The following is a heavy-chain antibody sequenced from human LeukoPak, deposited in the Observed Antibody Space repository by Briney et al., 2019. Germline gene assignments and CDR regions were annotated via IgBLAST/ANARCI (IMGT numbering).Heavy chain of an antibody. CDR1: GFTFSGSA. D-gene: IGHD5-24*01. CDR3: TRHRGRDGYNLGYFDY. CDR2: IRSKANSHAT. Sequence: GGSLRLSCAASGFTFSGSAMHWVRQASGKGLEWVGRIRSKANSHATAYAASVKGRFTISRDDSKNTAYLQMNSLKTEDTAVYYCTRHRGRDGYNLGYFDYWGQGTLVTVSS. V-gene: IGHV3-73*01. J-gene: IGHJ4*02.